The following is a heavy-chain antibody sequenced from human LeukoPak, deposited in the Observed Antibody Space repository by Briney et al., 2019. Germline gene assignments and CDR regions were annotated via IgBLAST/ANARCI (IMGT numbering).Heavy chain of an antibody. D-gene: IGHD3-10*01. V-gene: IGHV3-48*03. CDR2: SSNSGSNI. Sequence: GGSLRLSCAASGFTFSSYEMNWVRQAPGKGLRWVSYSSNSGSNIYYGDSVKGRFTISRDNAKKSLYLQMNSLRAEDTAVYYCAREDYDSGSDTFDIWGQGTMVTVSS. J-gene: IGHJ3*02. CDR3: AREDYDSGSDTFDI. CDR1: GFTFSSYE.